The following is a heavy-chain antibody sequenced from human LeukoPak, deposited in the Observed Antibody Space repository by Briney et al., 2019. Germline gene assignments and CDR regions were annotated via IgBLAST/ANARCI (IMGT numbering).Heavy chain of an antibody. V-gene: IGHV2-5*02. D-gene: IGHD5-24*01. Sequence: SGPTLVNPTQTLTLTSTFSGFSLSTSGAGVGWIRQPPGQALEWLALIYWDDDKRYSPSLKSRLTITKDTSKNQVVLTMTNMDPVDTATYYCAHSSPNPEMATMDYWGQGTLVTVSS. J-gene: IGHJ4*02. CDR1: GFSLSTSGAG. CDR3: AHSSPNPEMATMDY. CDR2: IYWDDDK.